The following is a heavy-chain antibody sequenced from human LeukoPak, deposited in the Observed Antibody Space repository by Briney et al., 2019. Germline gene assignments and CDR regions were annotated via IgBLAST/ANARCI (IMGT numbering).Heavy chain of an antibody. Sequence: GGSLRLSCAASGFTFSSSWMSWVRQAPGKGLEWVANIKHDGSEKYYVDSVKGRFTISRDNTKNSLYLQMDSLRAEDTAVYYCARISTAVAGADYWGQGTLVTVSS. D-gene: IGHD6-19*01. CDR2: IKHDGSEK. V-gene: IGHV3-7*01. CDR3: ARISTAVAGADY. CDR1: GFTFSSSW. J-gene: IGHJ4*02.